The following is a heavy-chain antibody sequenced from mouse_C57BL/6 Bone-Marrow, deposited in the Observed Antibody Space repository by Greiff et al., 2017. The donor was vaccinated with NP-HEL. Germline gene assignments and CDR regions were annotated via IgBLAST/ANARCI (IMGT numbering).Heavy chain of an antibody. Sequence: QVQLQQSDAELVKPGASVKISCKVSGYTFTDHTIHWMKQRPEQGLEWIGYIYPRDGSTKYNENFKGKATLTADKSSSTAYMQLNSLTSEDAAVYFCERWGLRAWFAYWGQGTLVTVSA. J-gene: IGHJ3*01. D-gene: IGHD2-4*01. CDR2: IYPRDGST. CDR3: ERWGLRAWFAY. V-gene: IGHV1-78*01. CDR1: GYTFTDHT.